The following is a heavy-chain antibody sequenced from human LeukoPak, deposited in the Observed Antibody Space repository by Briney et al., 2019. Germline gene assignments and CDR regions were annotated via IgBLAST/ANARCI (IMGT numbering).Heavy chain of an antibody. CDR2: IKQDGSET. CDR3: ATYSSSNAREFQY. Sequence: PGGSLRLSCEASGFTFSSYWMSWVRQATGKGLEWVANIKQDGSETYYVDSVKGRFTISRDNAKNSLYLQMNSLRAEDAAVYYCATYSSSNAREFQYWGQGTLVTVSS. CDR1: GFTFSSYW. V-gene: IGHV3-7*01. D-gene: IGHD2-2*01. J-gene: IGHJ1*01.